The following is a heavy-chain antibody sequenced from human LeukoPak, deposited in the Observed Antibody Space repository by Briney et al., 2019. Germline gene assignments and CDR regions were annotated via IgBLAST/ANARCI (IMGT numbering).Heavy chain of an antibody. J-gene: IGHJ4*02. Sequence: ASVKVSCKASGYTFSDYYLHWVRQAPGQGLEWMGIINPSGGSTNYAQKFQGRVTMTRDTSTNTVYMELSSLRSEDTAVYYCAKDPRYYYDSSGYYIGSDDYWGQGTLVTVSS. D-gene: IGHD3-22*01. CDR3: AKDPRYYYDSSGYYIGSDDY. CDR2: INPSGGST. CDR1: GYTFSDYY. V-gene: IGHV1-46*01.